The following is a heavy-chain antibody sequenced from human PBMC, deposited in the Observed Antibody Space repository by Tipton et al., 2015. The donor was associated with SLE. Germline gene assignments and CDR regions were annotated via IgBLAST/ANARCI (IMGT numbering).Heavy chain of an antibody. CDR2: IWYDGSNK. V-gene: IGHV3-33*08. Sequence: SLRLSCAASGFTFSSYGMHWVRQAPGKGLEWVAVIWYDGSNKYYADSVKGRFTISRDNSKNTLYLQMNSLRAEDTAVYYCARVGRLTIGTTSYSYYMDVWGKGTTVTVSS. J-gene: IGHJ6*03. D-gene: IGHD1-1*01. CDR3: ARVGRLTIGTTSYSYYMDV. CDR1: GFTFSSYG.